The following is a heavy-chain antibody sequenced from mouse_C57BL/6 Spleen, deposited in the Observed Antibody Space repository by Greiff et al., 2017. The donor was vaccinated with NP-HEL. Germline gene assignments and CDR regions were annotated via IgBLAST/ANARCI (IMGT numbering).Heavy chain of an antibody. V-gene: IGHV1-50*01. D-gene: IGHD2-4*01. Sequence: QVQLQQPGAELVKPGASVKLSCKASGYTFTSYWMQWVKQRPGQGLEWIGEIDPSDSYTNYNQKFKGKATLTVDTSSSTAYMQLSSLTSEDSAVYYCASVGYDYDEYYAMDYWGQGTSVTVSS. CDR1: GYTFTSYW. CDR3: ASVGYDYDEYYAMDY. J-gene: IGHJ4*01. CDR2: IDPSDSYT.